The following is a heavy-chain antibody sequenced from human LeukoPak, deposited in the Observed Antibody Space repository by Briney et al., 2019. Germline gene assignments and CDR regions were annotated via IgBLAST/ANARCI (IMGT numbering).Heavy chain of an antibody. V-gene: IGHV4-4*02. CDR2: IYHSGST. CDR1: GGSISSSDW. Sequence: SGTLSLAYAVSGGSISSSDWWSWVRQPPGKGLEWIGEIYHSGSTNYIPSLKSRVTISIDKSKNQFSLKLSSVTAADTAVYYCARGGSSSGFGYYFDYWGQGTLVTVSS. CDR3: ARGGSSSGFGYYFDY. J-gene: IGHJ4*02. D-gene: IGHD6-6*01.